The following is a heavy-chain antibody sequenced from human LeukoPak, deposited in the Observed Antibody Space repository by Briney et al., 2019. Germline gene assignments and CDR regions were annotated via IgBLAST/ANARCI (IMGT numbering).Heavy chain of an antibody. V-gene: IGHV3-23*01. CDR3: AKVISRSLAVAGNYFDY. D-gene: IGHD6-19*01. J-gene: IGHJ4*02. CDR2: ISGSGGST. CDR1: GFTFSSYA. Sequence: AGGSLRLSCAASGFTFSSYAMSWVRQAPGKGLEWVSAISGSGGSTYYADSVKGRFTISRDNSKNTLYLQMNSLRAEDTAVYYCAKVISRSLAVAGNYFDYWGQGTLVTVSS.